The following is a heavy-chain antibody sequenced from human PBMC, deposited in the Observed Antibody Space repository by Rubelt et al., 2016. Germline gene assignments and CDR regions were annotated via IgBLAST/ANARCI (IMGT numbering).Heavy chain of an antibody. J-gene: IGHJ4*02. Sequence: EWVAVISYDGSNKYYADSVKGRFTISRDNSKNTLYLQMNSLRAEDTAVYYCAREGYGDWGQGTLVTVSS. D-gene: IGHD6-13*01. V-gene: IGHV3-30*04. CDR3: AREGYGD. CDR2: ISYDGSNK.